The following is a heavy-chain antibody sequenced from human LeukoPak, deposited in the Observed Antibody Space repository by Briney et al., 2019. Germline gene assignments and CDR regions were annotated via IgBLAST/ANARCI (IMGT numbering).Heavy chain of an antibody. CDR1: GFIFSSYS. J-gene: IGHJ6*02. CDR2: IGSSGSTI. Sequence: GGSLRLSCVASGFIFSSYSMNWVRQAPGKGLEWISYIGSSGSTIYYVGSVKGRFTISRDNAKNSLYLQMNSLRVEDTAVYYCARDGNYDYWSAQSAGDGLDVWGQGTTVTVSS. CDR3: ARDGNYDYWSAQSAGDGLDV. V-gene: IGHV3-48*01. D-gene: IGHD3-3*01.